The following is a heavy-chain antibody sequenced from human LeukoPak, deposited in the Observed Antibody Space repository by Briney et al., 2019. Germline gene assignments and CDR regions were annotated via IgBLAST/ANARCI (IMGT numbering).Heavy chain of an antibody. V-gene: IGHV3-53*01. CDR2: IYSDNT. D-gene: IGHD3-3*01. CDR1: GFTVSSNS. Sequence: QTGGSLRLSCTVSGFTVSSNSMSWVRQAPGKGLEWVSFIYSDNTHYSDSVKGRFTISRDNAKNSLYLQMNSLRAEDTAVYYCAKDPVYGSGQSHPSDYWGQGTLVTVSS. J-gene: IGHJ4*02. CDR3: AKDPVYGSGQSHPSDY.